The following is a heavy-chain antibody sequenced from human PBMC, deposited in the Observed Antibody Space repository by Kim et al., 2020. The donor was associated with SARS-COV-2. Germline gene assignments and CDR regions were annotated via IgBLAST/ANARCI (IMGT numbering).Heavy chain of an antibody. D-gene: IGHD3-16*01. J-gene: IGHJ4*02. CDR3: ARGAGGFYDY. Sequence: DSTYNLDSVMGRFTISRDNSRNALYLQVNSLRAEDTAVYYCARGAGGFYDYGGQGTLVTVSS. V-gene: IGHV3-23*01. CDR2: DST.